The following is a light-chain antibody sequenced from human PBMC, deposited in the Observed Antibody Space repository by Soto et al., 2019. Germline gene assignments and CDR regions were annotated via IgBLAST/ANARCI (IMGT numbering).Light chain of an antibody. CDR3: QQRSNWPWT. Sequence: EIVLTQSPVTLSLSPGERATLSCRASQSVNSYFAWYQQKPGQAPRLIIYGASNRATGIPDRLSGGGSGTDFTLTISSLEPEDFAVYYCQQRSNWPWTFGQGTKVDIK. J-gene: IGKJ1*01. CDR1: QSVNSY. CDR2: GAS. V-gene: IGKV3-11*01.